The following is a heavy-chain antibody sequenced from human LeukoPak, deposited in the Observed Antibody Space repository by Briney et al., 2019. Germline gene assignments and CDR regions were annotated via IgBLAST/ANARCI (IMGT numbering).Heavy chain of an antibody. CDR3: ARDHVGRITIWNFDP. J-gene: IGHJ5*02. D-gene: IGHD3-9*01. V-gene: IGHV1-69*05. Sequence: SVKVSCKAPGGTFSSYAISWVRQAPGQGLEWMGRVIPIFGTANYAQKFQGRVTITTDKSTSTAYMELSSLRSEDTAVYYCARDHVGRITIWNFDPWGQGTLVTVSS. CDR1: GGTFSSYA. CDR2: VIPIFGTA.